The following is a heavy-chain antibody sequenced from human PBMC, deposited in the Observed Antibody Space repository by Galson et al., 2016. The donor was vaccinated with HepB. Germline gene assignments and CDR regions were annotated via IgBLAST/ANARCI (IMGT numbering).Heavy chain of an antibody. D-gene: IGHD3-3*02. V-gene: IGHV4-61*01. Sequence: SETLSLTCTVSGGSVSSGNYYWSWIRQPPGKGLEWIGYIYYSGSTNYNPSLKSRVTISVDTSKNAFSLKLNSVTAADTAVYYCARGIRSVSSRDSILGRYFDYWGQGTLVTVSS. CDR1: GGSVSSGNYY. CDR3: ARGIRSVSSRDSILGRYFDY. CDR2: IYYSGST. J-gene: IGHJ4*02.